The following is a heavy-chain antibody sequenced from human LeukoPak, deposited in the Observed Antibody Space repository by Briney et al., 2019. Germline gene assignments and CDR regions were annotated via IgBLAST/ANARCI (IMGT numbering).Heavy chain of an antibody. D-gene: IGHD2-15*01. V-gene: IGHV3-30-3*01. Sequence: GRSLRLSCAASGFTLSSYAMHWVRQAPGKGLEWVAVISYDGSNKYYADSVKGRFTISRDNSKNTLYLQMNSLRAEDTAVYYCARDQVAAGYVDWFDPWGQGTLVTVSS. CDR3: ARDQVAAGYVDWFDP. J-gene: IGHJ5*02. CDR2: ISYDGSNK. CDR1: GFTLSSYA.